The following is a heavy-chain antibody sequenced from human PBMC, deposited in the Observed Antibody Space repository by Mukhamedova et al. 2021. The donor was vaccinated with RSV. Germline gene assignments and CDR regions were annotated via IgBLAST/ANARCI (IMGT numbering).Heavy chain of an antibody. V-gene: IGHV4-4*02. Sequence: GWIGEIYHSGSTNYNPSLKSRVTISVDKSKNQFSLKLSSVTAADTAVYYCFGIYDYSGQGTLATVSS. CDR3: FGIYDY. CDR2: IYHSGST. J-gene: IGHJ4*02. D-gene: IGHD3-3*01.